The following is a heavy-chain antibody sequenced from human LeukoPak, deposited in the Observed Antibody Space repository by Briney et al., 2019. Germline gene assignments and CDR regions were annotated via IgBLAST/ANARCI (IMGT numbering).Heavy chain of an antibody. Sequence: ASVKVSCKASGYTFTGYYIHWVRQAPGQGLEWMGRIIPILGIANYAQKLQGRVTMTTDTSTSTAYMELRSLRSDDTAVYYCARHGVRGWAWLSPYFDYWGQGTLVTVSS. CDR1: GYTFTGYY. CDR3: ARHGVRGWAWLSPYFDY. V-gene: IGHV1-18*04. J-gene: IGHJ4*02. CDR2: IIPILGIA. D-gene: IGHD3-10*01.